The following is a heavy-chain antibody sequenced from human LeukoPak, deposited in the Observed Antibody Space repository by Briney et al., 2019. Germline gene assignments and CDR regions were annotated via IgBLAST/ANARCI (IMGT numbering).Heavy chain of an antibody. Sequence: SETQSLTCTVSGGSISSSSYYWGWIRQPPGKGLEWIGSIYYSGSTYYNPSLKSRVTISVDTSKNQFSLKLSSVTAADTAVYYCARVGGGELPGGPLWGQGTMVTVSS. V-gene: IGHV4-39*01. CDR2: IYYSGST. CDR3: ARVGGGELPGGPL. D-gene: IGHD1-26*01. J-gene: IGHJ3*01. CDR1: GGSISSSSYY.